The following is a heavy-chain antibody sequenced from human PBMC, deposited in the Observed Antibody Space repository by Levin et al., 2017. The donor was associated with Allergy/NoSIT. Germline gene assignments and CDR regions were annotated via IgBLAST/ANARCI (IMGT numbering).Heavy chain of an antibody. V-gene: IGHV3-66*02. CDR1: GFTVSSRY. CDR3: AREYSGNDGGWDYYYMDV. D-gene: IGHD5-12*01. Sequence: GGSLRLSCAASGFTVSSRYMSWVRQAPGKGLEWVSVIYSGGRTNYADSAKGRFTISRDNSKNTLYLQMNSLRGEDTAVYYCAREYSGNDGGWDYYYMDVWGKGTTVTVSS. J-gene: IGHJ6*03. CDR2: IYSGGRT.